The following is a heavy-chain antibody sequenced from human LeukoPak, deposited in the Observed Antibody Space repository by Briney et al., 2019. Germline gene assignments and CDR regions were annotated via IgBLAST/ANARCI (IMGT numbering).Heavy chain of an antibody. Sequence: GGSLRLSCAASGFTVSSNYMSWVRQAPGKGLEWVSVIYSGGSTYYADSVKGRFTISRDNSKNTLYLQMNSLRAEDTAVYYCARDQTGYCSSTSCLPDYWGQGTLVTVSS. CDR3: ARDQTGYCSSTSCLPDY. D-gene: IGHD2-2*01. CDR1: GFTVSSNY. J-gene: IGHJ4*02. CDR2: IYSGGST. V-gene: IGHV3-53*01.